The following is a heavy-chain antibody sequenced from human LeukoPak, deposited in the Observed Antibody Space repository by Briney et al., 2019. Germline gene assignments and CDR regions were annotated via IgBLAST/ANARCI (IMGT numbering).Heavy chain of an antibody. D-gene: IGHD1-14*01. CDR2: IYYSGST. Sequence: PSETLSLTCTVSGGSISSYYWSWIRQPPGKGLEWIGYIYYSGSTNYNPSLKSRVTISVDTSKNQFSLKLSSVTAADTAVYYCARSREGISQVWGQGTLVTVTS. J-gene: IGHJ4*02. CDR3: ARSREGISQV. CDR1: GGSISSYY. V-gene: IGHV4-59*01.